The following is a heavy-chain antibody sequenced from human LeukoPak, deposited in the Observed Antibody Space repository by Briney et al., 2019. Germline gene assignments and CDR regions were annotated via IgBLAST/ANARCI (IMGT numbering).Heavy chain of an antibody. V-gene: IGHV1-18*01. CDR2: ISAYNGNT. J-gene: IGHJ4*02. Sequence: GASVKVSCKTSGYTFTSYGINWVRQAPGQGLEWVGWISAYNGNTNYAQKYQGRVTMTTDTSTTTAYMELRSLRSDDTAVYYCARERSGYDFWGQGTLVTVSS. CDR1: GYTFTSYG. CDR3: ARERSGYDF. D-gene: IGHD5-12*01.